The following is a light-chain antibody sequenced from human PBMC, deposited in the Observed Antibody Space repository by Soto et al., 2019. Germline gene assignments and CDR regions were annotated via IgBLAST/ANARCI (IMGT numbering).Light chain of an antibody. CDR3: QKYNSALWT. V-gene: IGKV1-27*01. J-gene: IGKJ1*01. Sequence: DIQMTQSPSSLSASVGDRVTITCRASQGISNYLAWYQQKPGKVPKLLIYAASTLKSGVSSRFSGSGSGTDFTLTISSLQPEDVATYYCQKYNSALWTFGPGTKVEIK. CDR1: QGISNY. CDR2: AAS.